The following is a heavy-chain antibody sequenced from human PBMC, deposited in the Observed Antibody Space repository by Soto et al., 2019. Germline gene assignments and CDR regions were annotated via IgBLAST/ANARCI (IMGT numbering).Heavy chain of an antibody. D-gene: IGHD6-19*01. V-gene: IGHV3-7*01. CDR2: IKKDGSEK. J-gene: IGHJ3*02. CDR3: ARPLGWRDAFDI. CDR1: GFSFSSYW. Sequence: EVQLVESGGDLVQPGGSLRLSCAASGFSFSSYWMSWVGQAPGKGLEWVANIKKDGSEKYYVDSVKGRFTIYRDNAENSLYLQMNSLRAEDTAVYYCARPLGWRDAFDICGQGTMVTVSS.